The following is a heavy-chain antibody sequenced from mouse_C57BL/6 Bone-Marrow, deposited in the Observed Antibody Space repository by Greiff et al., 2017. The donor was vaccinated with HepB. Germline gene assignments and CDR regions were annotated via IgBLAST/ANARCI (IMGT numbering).Heavy chain of an antibody. CDR3: ASGAY. CDR2: IDPSDSYT. J-gene: IGHJ3*01. V-gene: IGHV1-69*01. CDR1: GYTFTSYW. Sequence: VKLVESGAELVMPGASVKLSCKASGYTFTSYWMHWVKQRPGQGLEWIGEIDPSDSYTNYNQKFKGKSTLTVDKSSSTAYMQLSSLTSEDSAVYYCASGAYWGQGTLVTVSA.